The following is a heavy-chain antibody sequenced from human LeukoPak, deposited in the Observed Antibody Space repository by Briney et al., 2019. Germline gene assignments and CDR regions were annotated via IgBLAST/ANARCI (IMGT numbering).Heavy chain of an antibody. Sequence: GASVKVSCKASGYTFVSYDINWVRQATGQGPEWMGWMSPKSGNTGYAQKFQGRVTMTRDTSISTAYMELSGLISEDTAVYYCTRGPPNWGYDFWGQGTLVTVSS. J-gene: IGHJ4*02. D-gene: IGHD7-27*01. CDR3: TRGPPNWGYDF. CDR2: MSPKSGNT. CDR1: GYTFVSYD. V-gene: IGHV1-8*01.